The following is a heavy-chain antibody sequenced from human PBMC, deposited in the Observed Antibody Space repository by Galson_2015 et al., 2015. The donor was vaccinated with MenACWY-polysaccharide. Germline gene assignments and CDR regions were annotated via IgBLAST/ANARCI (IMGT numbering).Heavy chain of an antibody. CDR2: ISYDGGT. Sequence: TLSLTCTVSGDSITSGGYFWSWIRQHPGKGLEWIASISYDGGTYYNPSLKSRVTISVDTPKNQFSLKLNSVTAADTAVYYCARGGRAVSNRNWFDPWGQGTLVTVSS. V-gene: IGHV4-31*03. D-gene: IGHD3-16*01. J-gene: IGHJ5*02. CDR3: ARGGRAVSNRNWFDP. CDR1: GDSITSGGYF.